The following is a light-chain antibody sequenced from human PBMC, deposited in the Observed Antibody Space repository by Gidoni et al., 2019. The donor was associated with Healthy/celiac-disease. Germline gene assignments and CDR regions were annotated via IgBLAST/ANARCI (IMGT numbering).Light chain of an antibody. CDR1: QDISNY. CDR3: QQYDNLPGLT. Sequence: DIQMTQSPSSLSASVGDRVTITCQASQDISNYLNWYQQKPGKAPKLLIYDASNLEPGVPSRFSGSGSGTDFTFTISSLQPEDIATYYCQQYDNLPGLTFXGXTKVEIK. J-gene: IGKJ4*01. CDR2: DAS. V-gene: IGKV1-33*01.